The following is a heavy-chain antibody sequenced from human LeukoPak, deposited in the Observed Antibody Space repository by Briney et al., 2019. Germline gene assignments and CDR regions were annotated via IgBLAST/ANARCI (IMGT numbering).Heavy chain of an antibody. Sequence: GASVKVSCKASGYTFNSYGISWVRQAPGQGLEWMGWISAHNGNTNYEEKVQGRVTMTTDTSTSTAYMELRSLRSDDTAVYYCARDKGTVATDYYYMDVWGKGTTVTVSS. V-gene: IGHV1-18*01. CDR3: ARDKGTVATDYYYMDV. CDR2: ISAHNGNT. CDR1: GYTFNSYG. J-gene: IGHJ6*03. D-gene: IGHD6-19*01.